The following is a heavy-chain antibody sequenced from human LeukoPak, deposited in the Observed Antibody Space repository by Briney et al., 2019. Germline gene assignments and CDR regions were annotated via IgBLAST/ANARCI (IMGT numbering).Heavy chain of an antibody. V-gene: IGHV3-43*02. CDR2: MRWGGGST. Sequence: PGGSQRLSCAPSGFTFDDYAMHWDRHAPGKGLVCVAPMRWGGGSTYYAYFVKVRLTISRDNSNNSLYLQMYSLRTDDTLFSFCENGANLSDYYDSSGYLARGWGQGTLVTVSS. CDR3: ENGANLSDYYDSSGYLARG. D-gene: IGHD3-22*01. CDR1: GFTFDDYA. J-gene: IGHJ4*02.